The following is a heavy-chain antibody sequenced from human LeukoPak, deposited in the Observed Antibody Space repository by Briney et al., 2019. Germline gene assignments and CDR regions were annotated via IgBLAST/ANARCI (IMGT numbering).Heavy chain of an antibody. CDR1: GYTFTSYD. CDR2: MNPNSGNT. J-gene: IGHJ4*02. V-gene: IGHV1-8*01. CDR3: ARGRLGYCSSTSCPYYFDY. D-gene: IGHD2-2*01. Sequence: ASVKVSCKASGYTFTSYDINWVRQATGQGLEWMGWMNPNSGNTGYAQKFQGRVTITADESTSTAYMELSSLRSEDTAVYYCARGRLGYCSSTSCPYYFDYWGQGTLVTVSS.